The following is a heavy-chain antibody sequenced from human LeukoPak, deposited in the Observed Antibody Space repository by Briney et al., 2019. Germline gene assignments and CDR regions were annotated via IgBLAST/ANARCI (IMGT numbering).Heavy chain of an antibody. Sequence: ASVKVSCKASGYTFTGYYMHWVRQAPGQGLEWMGWINPNSGGTNYAQKFQGRVTMTRDTSISTAYMELNSLRSDDTAVYYCARDLRDGYGGDYWGQGTLVTVSS. J-gene: IGHJ4*02. CDR3: ARDLRDGYGGDY. D-gene: IGHD5-24*01. CDR1: GYTFTGYY. V-gene: IGHV1-2*02. CDR2: INPNSGGT.